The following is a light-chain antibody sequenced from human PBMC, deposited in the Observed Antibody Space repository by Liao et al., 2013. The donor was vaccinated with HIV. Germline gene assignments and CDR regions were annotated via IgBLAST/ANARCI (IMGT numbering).Light chain of an antibody. CDR2: QDS. CDR3: QSADSSGTYVV. CDR1: KLGDKY. J-gene: IGLJ2*01. V-gene: IGLV3-25*03. Sequence: SYELTQSPSVSVSPGQTATITCSGDKLGDKYGCWYQQKPGQSPVLVIYQDSKRPSGIPERFSGSSSGTTVTLTISGVQAEDEADYYCQSADSSGTYVVFGGGTKLTVL.